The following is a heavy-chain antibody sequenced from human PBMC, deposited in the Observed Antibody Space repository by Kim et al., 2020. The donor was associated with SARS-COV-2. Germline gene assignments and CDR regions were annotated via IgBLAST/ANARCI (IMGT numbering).Heavy chain of an antibody. D-gene: IGHD5-18*01. Sequence: SETLSLTCTVSGGSISSYYWSWIRQPPGKGLEWIGYIYYSGSTNYNPSLKSRVTISVDTSKNQFSLKLSSVTAADTAVYYCARSSSGYSYGNFDYWGQGT. CDR2: IYYSGST. CDR1: GGSISSYY. J-gene: IGHJ4*02. CDR3: ARSSSGYSYGNFDY. V-gene: IGHV4-59*01.